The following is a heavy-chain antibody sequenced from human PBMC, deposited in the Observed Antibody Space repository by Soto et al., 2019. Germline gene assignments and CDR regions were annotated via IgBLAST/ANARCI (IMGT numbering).Heavy chain of an antibody. CDR2: ISAYNGNT. CDR1: GYTFTSYG. V-gene: IGHV1-18*01. CDR3: GRALGDFWSGSRLYKTKNNSFDP. D-gene: IGHD3-3*01. J-gene: IGHJ5*02. Sequence: ASVKVSCKASGYTFTSYGISWVRQAPGQGLEWMGWISAYNGNTNYAQKLQGRVTMTTDTSTSTAYMELRSLRSDDTAVYYCGRALGDFWSGSRLYKTKNNSFDPWRQGTLVNVSS.